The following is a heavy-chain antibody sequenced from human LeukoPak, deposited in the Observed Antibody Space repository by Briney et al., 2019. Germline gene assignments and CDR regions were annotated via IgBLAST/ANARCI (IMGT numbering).Heavy chain of an antibody. D-gene: IGHD6-6*01. Sequence: SETLSLTCTVSGGSISSGSYYWGWIRQPAGKGLEWIGRIYTSGSTNYNPSLKSRVTISVDTSKNQFSLKLSSVTAADTAVYYCARDRGYSSSSVDYWGQGTLVTVSS. CDR2: IYTSGST. CDR3: ARDRGYSSSSVDY. V-gene: IGHV4-61*02. J-gene: IGHJ4*02. CDR1: GGSISSGSYY.